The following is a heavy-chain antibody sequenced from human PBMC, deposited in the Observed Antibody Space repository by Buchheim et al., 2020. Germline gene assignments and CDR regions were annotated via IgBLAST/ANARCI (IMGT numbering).Heavy chain of an antibody. Sequence: EVQLVESGGGLVQPGGSLRLSCAASGFTFSSYWMSWVRQAPGKGLEWVANIKQAGSEKYYVASVKGRFTISSDNAKNSLYLQMNSLRAEDTAVYYCARVPVGSWAVLERTYYFDYWGQGTL. V-gene: IGHV3-7*01. CDR1: GFTFSSYW. CDR2: IKQAGSEK. D-gene: IGHD1-1*01. J-gene: IGHJ4*02. CDR3: ARVPVGSWAVLERTYYFDY.